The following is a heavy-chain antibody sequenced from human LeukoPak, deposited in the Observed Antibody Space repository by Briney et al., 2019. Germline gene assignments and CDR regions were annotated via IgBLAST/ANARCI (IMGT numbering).Heavy chain of an antibody. D-gene: IGHD4-17*01. J-gene: IGHJ4*02. V-gene: IGHV4-59*01. CDR3: ARVPYGEVFDY. Sequence: SSETLSLTCTVSGGSISSYYWSWIRQPPGKGLEWIGYIYYSGSTNYNPSLKSRVTISVDTSKNQFSLKLSSVTAADTAVYYCARVPYGEVFDYWGQGMLVTVSS. CDR1: GGSISSYY. CDR2: IYYSGST.